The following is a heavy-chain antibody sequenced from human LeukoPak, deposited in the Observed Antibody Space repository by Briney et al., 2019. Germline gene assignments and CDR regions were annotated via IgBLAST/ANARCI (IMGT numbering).Heavy chain of an antibody. J-gene: IGHJ3*02. CDR1: GFTFSDYE. CDR3: ATSGRIKRDAFDI. Sequence: GGSLRLSCAASGFTFSDYEMNWVRQAPGKGLEWIAYMNSRGSIIYFADSVRGRFSISRDNAKSSLFLQMNSLRAEDTAVYYCATSGRIKRDAFDIWGQGTMVTVSS. D-gene: IGHD1-26*01. V-gene: IGHV3-48*03. CDR2: MNSRGSII.